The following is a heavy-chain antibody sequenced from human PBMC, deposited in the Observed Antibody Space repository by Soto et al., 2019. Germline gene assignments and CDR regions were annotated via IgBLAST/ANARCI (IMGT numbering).Heavy chain of an antibody. CDR3: ARVSNDFWSGYFFDY. J-gene: IGHJ4*02. V-gene: IGHV1-69*06. CDR1: GGTFSSYA. CDR2: IIPIFGTA. Sequence: SVKVACKASGGTFSSYAISWVRQAPGQGLEWMGGIIPIFGTANYAQKFQGRVTITADKSTSTAYMELSSLRSEDTAVYYCARVSNDFWSGYFFDYWGQGTLVTVSS. D-gene: IGHD3-3*01.